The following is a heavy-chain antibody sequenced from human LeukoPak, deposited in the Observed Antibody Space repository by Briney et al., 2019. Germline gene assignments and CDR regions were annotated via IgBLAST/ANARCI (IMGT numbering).Heavy chain of an antibody. Sequence: GGSLRLSSTASGFTFCDYAMSWIRQAPGKGLEWVGFIRIKAYGGTTEYAASVKGRFTISRDDSKSIAYLQMNSLKTEDTAVYYCTRPRVSYFGFDFWGDGTLVTVSS. CDR3: TRPRVSYFGFDF. J-gene: IGHJ4*01. CDR2: IRIKAYGGTT. CDR1: GFTFCDYA. D-gene: IGHD3-10*01. V-gene: IGHV3-49*03.